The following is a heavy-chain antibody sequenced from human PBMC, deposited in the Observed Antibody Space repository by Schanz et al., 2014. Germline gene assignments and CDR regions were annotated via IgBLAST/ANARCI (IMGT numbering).Heavy chain of an antibody. D-gene: IGHD5-12*01. Sequence: QVHLVQSGAEVKKPGASVKVSCKASGYSFSAYYIHWMRQAPGQGLEWLGRFTHMSQKFQGRITMTRDTSSTTAYMELNSLTSDDTTVDYCAGAFGGYDPAGALDDWGQGTLVTVSS. V-gene: IGHV1-2*06. J-gene: IGHJ4*02. CDR3: AGAFGGYDPAGALDD. CDR1: GYSFSAYY. CDR2: FT.